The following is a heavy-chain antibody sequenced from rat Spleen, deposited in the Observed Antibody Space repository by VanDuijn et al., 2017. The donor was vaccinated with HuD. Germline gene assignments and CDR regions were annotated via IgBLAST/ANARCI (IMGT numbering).Heavy chain of an antibody. V-gene: IGHV5-31*01. Sequence: EVQLVESDGGLVQPGRSLKLSCVASGFTFNNYWMTWIRQAPGKGLEWVASITHIGATSYYPDSVKGRFTISREDGRSTLYLQMNSLRSEDTATYYCTRPSARYSSGYSYYFEHWGQGVMVTVSS. CDR2: ITHIGATS. D-gene: IGHD4-3*01. J-gene: IGHJ2*01. CDR3: TRPSARYSSGYSYYFEH. CDR1: GFTFNNYW.